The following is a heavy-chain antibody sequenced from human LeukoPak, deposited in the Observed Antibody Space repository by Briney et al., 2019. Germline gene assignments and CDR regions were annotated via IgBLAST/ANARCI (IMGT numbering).Heavy chain of an antibody. D-gene: IGHD3-22*01. CDR1: GGPISSGGYY. CDR2: IYYSGST. CDR3: ARRARIDSSGYIIDY. V-gene: IGHV4-31*03. J-gene: IGHJ4*02. Sequence: SETLSLTCTVSGGPISSGGYYWSWIRQHPGKGLEWIGYIYYSGSTYYNPSLKSRVTISVDTSKNQFSLKLSSVTAADTAVYYCARRARIDSSGYIIDYWGQGTLVTVSS.